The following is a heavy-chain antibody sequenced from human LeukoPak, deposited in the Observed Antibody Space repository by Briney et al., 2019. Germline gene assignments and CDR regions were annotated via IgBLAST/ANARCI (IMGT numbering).Heavy chain of an antibody. V-gene: IGHV4-59*01. Sequence: PSETLSLTCTVSGDSSSSYYWSWIRQPPGKGVEWIGYIYHSGSTNYNPSLKSRVTISADTSKDQFSLKLASVTAADTAVYYSATGYRSTWYYFDYWGQGTLVTVSS. CDR3: ATGYRSTWYYFDY. J-gene: IGHJ4*02. CDR1: GDSSSSYY. CDR2: IYHSGST. D-gene: IGHD6-13*01.